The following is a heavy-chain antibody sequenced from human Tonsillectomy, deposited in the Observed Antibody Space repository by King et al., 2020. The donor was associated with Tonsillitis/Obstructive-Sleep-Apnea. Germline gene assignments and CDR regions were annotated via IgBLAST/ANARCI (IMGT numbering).Heavy chain of an antibody. D-gene: IGHD6-13*01. V-gene: IGHV3-11*06. J-gene: IGHJ4*02. CDR2: FTSSSSYT. CDR1: GFTFSDYS. CDR3: ARNAEAAEFFDF. Sequence: VQLVESGGGLVKPGGSLRLSCEASGFTFSDYSMSWIRQAPGKGVEWVSYFTSSSSYTNYADSVKGRLTISRDNAKNSLNLQMNGLRAEDTAVYYCARNAEAAEFFDFWGQGTLVSVSS.